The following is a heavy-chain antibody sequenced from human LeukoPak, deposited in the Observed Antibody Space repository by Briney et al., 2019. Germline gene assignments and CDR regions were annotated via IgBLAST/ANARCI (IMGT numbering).Heavy chain of an antibody. CDR1: GYTFTGYY. CDR2: INAYNGNT. V-gene: IGHV1-18*04. J-gene: IGHJ6*02. D-gene: IGHD6-13*01. Sequence: ASVKVSCKASGYTFTGYYMHWVRQAPGQGLEWMGWINAYNGNTNYAQKLQGRVTMTTDTSTSTAYMELRSLRSDDTAVYYCARDVSSSSWFSHYGMDVWGQGTTVTVSS. CDR3: ARDVSSSSWFSHYGMDV.